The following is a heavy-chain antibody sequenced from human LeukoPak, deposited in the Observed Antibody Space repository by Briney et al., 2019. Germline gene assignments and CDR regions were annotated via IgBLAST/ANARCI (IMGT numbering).Heavy chain of an antibody. Sequence: SETLSLTCTVSGGSISSSSYYWGWIRQPPGKGLEWIGSIYYSGSTYYNPSLKSRVTISVDTSKNQFSLKLSSVTAADTAVYYCARLGVVPAADHWGQGTLVTVSS. V-gene: IGHV4-39*01. CDR3: ARLGVVPAADH. D-gene: IGHD2-2*01. J-gene: IGHJ4*02. CDR1: GGSISSSSYY. CDR2: IYYSGST.